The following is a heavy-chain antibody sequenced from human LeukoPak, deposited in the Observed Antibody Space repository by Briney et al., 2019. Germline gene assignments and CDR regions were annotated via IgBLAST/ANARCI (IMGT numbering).Heavy chain of an antibody. CDR2: INWNGGST. CDR3: VRTHSSGYYYFDS. CDR1: GFTFDDYG. J-gene: IGHJ4*02. V-gene: IGHV3-20*04. Sequence: GGSLRLSCAASGFTFDDYGMSWVRQAPGKGLEWVSGINWNGGSTGYVDSVKGRFTISRDNAKNTLYLQMNSLRVEDTAVYYCVRTHSSGYYYFDSWGQGTLVTVSS. D-gene: IGHD3-22*01.